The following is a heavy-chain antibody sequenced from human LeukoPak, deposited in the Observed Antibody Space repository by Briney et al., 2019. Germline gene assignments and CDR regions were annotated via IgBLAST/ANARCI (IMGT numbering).Heavy chain of an antibody. V-gene: IGHV3-53*01. CDR3: ARDSDPGAFDI. D-gene: IGHD1-14*01. CDR1: GFVVGSSY. J-gene: IGHJ3*02. Sequence: PGGSLRLPCAASGFVVGSSYVSWVRQAPGKGLDWVSVIYSGGSTYYADSVRGRFTISRDNSRNTVYLQMKSLGAEDTAMYYCARDSDPGAFDIWGQGTKVTVSS. CDR2: IYSGGST.